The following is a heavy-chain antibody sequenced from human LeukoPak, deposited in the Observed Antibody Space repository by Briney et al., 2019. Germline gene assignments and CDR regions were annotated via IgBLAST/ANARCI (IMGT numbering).Heavy chain of an antibody. Sequence: SETLSLTCAVYGESFSGYYWSWIRQPPGKGLEWIGEINHSGSTNYNPSLKSRVTISVDTSKNQFSLKLSSVTAADTAVYYCARALTSCSSTSCPRAFDYWGQGTLVTVSS. CDR1: GESFSGYY. CDR3: ARALTSCSSTSCPRAFDY. V-gene: IGHV4-34*01. CDR2: INHSGST. D-gene: IGHD2-2*01. J-gene: IGHJ4*02.